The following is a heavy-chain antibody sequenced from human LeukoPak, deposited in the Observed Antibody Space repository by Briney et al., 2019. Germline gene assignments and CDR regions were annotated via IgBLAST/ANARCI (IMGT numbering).Heavy chain of an antibody. CDR3: AKGADIVVVVAATGLEYGFDY. V-gene: IGHV3-48*03. J-gene: IGHJ4*02. CDR2: ISSSGSTI. CDR1: GFTFSSYE. Sequence: GGSLRLSCAASGFTFSSYEMSWVRQAPGKGLEWVSYISSSGSTIFYADSVKGRFTISRDNSKNTLYLQMNSLRAEDTAVYYCAKGADIVVVVAATGLEYGFDYWGQGTLVTVSS. D-gene: IGHD2-15*01.